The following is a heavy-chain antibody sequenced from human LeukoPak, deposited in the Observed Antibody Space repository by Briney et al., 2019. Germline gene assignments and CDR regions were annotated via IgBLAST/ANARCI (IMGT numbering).Heavy chain of an antibody. D-gene: IGHD3-10*01. CDR1: GFSISSAYF. V-gene: IGHV4-38-2*02. CDR2: VYHSGRK. CDR3: ASRRVRGVLDY. J-gene: IGHJ4*02. Sequence: SETLSLTCTVSGFSISSAYFWVWIRQSPGKGLEWIGSVYHSGRKNYKASLKSRVTISVDTSKNQFSLKLSSVTAADTAVYYCASRRVRGVLDYWGQGTLVTVSS.